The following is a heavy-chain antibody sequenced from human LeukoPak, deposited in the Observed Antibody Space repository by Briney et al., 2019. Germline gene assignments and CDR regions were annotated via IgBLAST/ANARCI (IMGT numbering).Heavy chain of an antibody. CDR2: IKQDGSKK. Sequence: GGSLRLSCVASGFPFSSYWMTWVRQAPGKGLEWVANIKQDGSKKSYVDSVKGRFTISRDNAKTSLYLQTNSLRAEDTAVYYCATSPTYSYDSSGYYPGSWGQGTLVTVSS. CDR3: ATSPTYSYDSSGYYPGS. J-gene: IGHJ5*02. V-gene: IGHV3-7*01. D-gene: IGHD3-22*01. CDR1: GFPFSSYW.